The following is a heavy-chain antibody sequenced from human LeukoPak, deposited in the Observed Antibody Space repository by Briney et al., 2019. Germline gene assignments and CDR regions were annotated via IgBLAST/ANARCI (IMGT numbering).Heavy chain of an antibody. Sequence: SETLSLTSSVSGVSIFSYYWNWIRQPPGKGLEWIGYVHYSGSTNYNPSLKSRVTISVDTSKSQFSLKLSSATAADTAVYYCATGRSIRYFDYWGQGTLLTVSS. CDR2: VHYSGST. CDR1: GVSIFSYY. D-gene: IGHD3-9*01. V-gene: IGHV4-59*08. CDR3: ATGRSIRYFDY. J-gene: IGHJ4*02.